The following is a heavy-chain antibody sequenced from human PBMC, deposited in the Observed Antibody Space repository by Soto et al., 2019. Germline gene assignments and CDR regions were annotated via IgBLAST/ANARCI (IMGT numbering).Heavy chain of an antibody. CDR2: ISGSGGST. CDR1: GFTFSSYA. V-gene: IGHV3-23*01. J-gene: IGHJ6*02. CDR3: AMGQHTAMLQYYYYYGMDV. Sequence: GGSLRLSCAASGFTFSSYAMSWVRQAPGKGLEWVSAISGSGGSTYYADSVKGRFTISRDNSKNTLYLQMNSLRAEDTAVYYCAMGQHTAMLQYYYYYGMDVWGQGTTVTVSS. D-gene: IGHD5-18*01.